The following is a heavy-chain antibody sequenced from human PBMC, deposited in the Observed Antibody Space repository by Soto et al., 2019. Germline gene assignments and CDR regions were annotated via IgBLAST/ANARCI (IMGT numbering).Heavy chain of an antibody. J-gene: IGHJ6*02. V-gene: IGHV5-51*01. CDR1: GYSFTSYW. D-gene: IGHD1-7*01. CDR3: ARPRLELRFGMDV. CDR2: IYPGHPHT. Sequence: GETLKISCKGSGYSFTSYWIGWLSQIPGKGLVGMGIIYPGHPHTRYSPSFQGQVTISADKSIRTAYLQWSSLKASDTAMYYCARPRLELRFGMDVWGQGTTVTVSS.